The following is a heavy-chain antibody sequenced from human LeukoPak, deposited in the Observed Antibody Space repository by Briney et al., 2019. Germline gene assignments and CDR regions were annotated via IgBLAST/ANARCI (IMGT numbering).Heavy chain of an antibody. J-gene: IGHJ4*02. CDR1: GFTFSSYG. Sequence: GGSLRLSCAASGFTFSSYGVSWVRQAPGKGLERVSAISGSDVSTYYADSMKGRFTISRDNSKNTLYLQMNSLRAEDTAVYYCAKYSHDSSGSYDYWGQGTLVTVSS. CDR2: ISGSDVST. V-gene: IGHV3-23*01. CDR3: AKYSHDSSGSYDY. D-gene: IGHD3-22*01.